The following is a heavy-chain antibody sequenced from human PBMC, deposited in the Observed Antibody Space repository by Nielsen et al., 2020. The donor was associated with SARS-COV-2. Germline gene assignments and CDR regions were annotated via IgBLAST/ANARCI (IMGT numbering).Heavy chain of an antibody. D-gene: IGHD3-22*01. Sequence: WIRQPPGKGLEWIGEIYHSGSTNYNPSLKSRVTISVDKSKNQFSLKLSSVTAADTAVYYCARDELDSSGYLEYYYGMDVWGQGTTVTVSS. V-gene: IGHV4-4*02. J-gene: IGHJ6*02. CDR2: IYHSGST. CDR3: ARDELDSSGYLEYYYGMDV.